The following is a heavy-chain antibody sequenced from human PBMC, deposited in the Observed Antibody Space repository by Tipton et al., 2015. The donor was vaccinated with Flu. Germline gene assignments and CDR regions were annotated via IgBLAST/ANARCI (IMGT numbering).Heavy chain of an antibody. Sequence: GSLRLSCAASGFTLSNFAMHWVRQAPGKGLVWVSRVNGDGSSTSYADSVKGRFTISRDNAKNTLYLQMNSLRAEDTAVYYCGTAFGYWGQGTLVTVSS. V-gene: IGHV3-74*01. CDR3: GTAFGY. CDR2: VNGDGSST. D-gene: IGHD2-21*02. J-gene: IGHJ4*02. CDR1: GFTLSNFA.